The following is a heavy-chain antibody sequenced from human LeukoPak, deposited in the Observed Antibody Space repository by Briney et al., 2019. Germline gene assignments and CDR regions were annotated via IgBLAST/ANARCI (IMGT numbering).Heavy chain of an antibody. CDR1: GFTFSSYA. CDR3: AKPSGSGFDY. D-gene: IGHD1-26*01. Sequence: GGSLRLSCAASGFTFSSYAMHWVRQAPGKGLEWVAVISYDGSNKYYADSVKGRFTISRDNSKNTLYLQMNSLRAEDTAVYYCAKPSGSGFDYWGQGTLVTVSS. V-gene: IGHV3-30*04. CDR2: ISYDGSNK. J-gene: IGHJ4*02.